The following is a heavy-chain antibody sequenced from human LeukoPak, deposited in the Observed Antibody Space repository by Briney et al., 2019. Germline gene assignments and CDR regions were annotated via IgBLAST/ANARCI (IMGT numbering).Heavy chain of an antibody. Sequence: GGSLRLSCAASGFTLSNYAMSWVRQAPGKGLEWVSAISGIGGSTYYADSVKGRFTISRDNSKNTLYLQMNSLRAEDTAVYYCAKNPVGGNWVDWFDPWGQGTLVTVSS. CDR3: AKNPVGGNWVDWFDP. D-gene: IGHD6-19*01. V-gene: IGHV3-23*01. J-gene: IGHJ5*02. CDR2: ISGIGGST. CDR1: GFTLSNYA.